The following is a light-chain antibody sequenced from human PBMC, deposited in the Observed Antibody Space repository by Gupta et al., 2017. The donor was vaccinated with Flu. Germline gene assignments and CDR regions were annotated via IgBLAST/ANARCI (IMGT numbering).Light chain of an antibody. V-gene: IGKV1-39*01. CDR3: QQSYSAPRA. CDR1: QSITMY. J-gene: IGKJ1*01. CDR2: AAS. Sequence: GDRVTIICRASQSITMYLNWYQQKSGKAPRLLIYAASRRQSGVPSRFSGRGSGTDFTLTINGLQPEDIATYYCQQSYSAPRAFGQGTKVEIK.